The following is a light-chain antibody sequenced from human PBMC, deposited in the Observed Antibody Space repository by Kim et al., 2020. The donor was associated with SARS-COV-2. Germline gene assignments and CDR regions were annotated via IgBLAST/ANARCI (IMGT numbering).Light chain of an antibody. J-gene: IGLJ3*02. CDR3: NSRDSSGNRLRV. CDR2: GKN. CDR1: SLRNYY. Sequence: LGQTVRSTCQGDSLRNYYASWYQQKPGQAPVLVIYGKNTRPSGIPDRFSGSTSGNTASLTITGAQADDEADYYCNSRDSSGNRLRVFGGGTQLTVL. V-gene: IGLV3-19*01.